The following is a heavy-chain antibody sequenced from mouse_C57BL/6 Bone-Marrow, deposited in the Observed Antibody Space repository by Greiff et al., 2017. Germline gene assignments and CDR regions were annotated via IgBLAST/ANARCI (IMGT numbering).Heavy chain of an antibody. CDR3: ARNYGPFPFDY. V-gene: IGHV2-2*01. Sequence: QVQLKESGPGLVQPSQSLSITCTVSGFSLTSYGVHWVRQSPGKGLEWLGVIWSGGSTDYNAAFISRLSISKDNSKSQVFFKMNSQQADDTAIYYCARNYGPFPFDYWGQGTTLTVSS. J-gene: IGHJ2*01. CDR1: GFSLTSYG. D-gene: IGHD1-1*01. CDR2: IWSGGST.